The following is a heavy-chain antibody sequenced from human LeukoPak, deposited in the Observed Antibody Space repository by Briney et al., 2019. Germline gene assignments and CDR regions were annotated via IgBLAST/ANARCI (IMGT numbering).Heavy chain of an antibody. D-gene: IGHD1-14*01. CDR1: GLTFSTSA. J-gene: IGHJ6*02. V-gene: IGHV3-23*01. Sequence: GGSLRLSCVASGLTFSTSAMSWVRQAPGKGLEWVSLISGSGGKTYYADCAKGRFTISRDNSNNTLYLQMNGLKADDTAVYYCAKVPGITYYYYGMDVWGQGTTVAVSS. CDR3: AKVPGITYYYYGMDV. CDR2: ISGSGGKT.